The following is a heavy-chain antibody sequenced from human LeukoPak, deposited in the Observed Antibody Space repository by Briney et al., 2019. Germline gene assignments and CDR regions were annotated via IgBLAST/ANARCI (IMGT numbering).Heavy chain of an antibody. CDR1: GFTFSSYV. D-gene: IGHD5-24*01. CDR2: ILFDGSNK. V-gene: IGHV3-30*04. CDR3: AREGARRDGYNSGLDY. J-gene: IGHJ4*02. Sequence: PGGPLRLSCAVSGFTFSSYVMHWVRQAPGKGLEWVAVILFDGSNKYYADPVKGRFTISRDNSKNTLYLQVNSLRAEDTAVYYCAREGARRDGYNSGLDYWGQGTLVTVSS.